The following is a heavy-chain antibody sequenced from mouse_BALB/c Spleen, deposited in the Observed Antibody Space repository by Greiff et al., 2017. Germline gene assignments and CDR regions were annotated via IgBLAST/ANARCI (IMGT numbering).Heavy chain of an antibody. J-gene: IGHJ3*01. CDR2: ISSGGSYT. CDR3: ARSFAY. Sequence: EVKLVESGGGLVKPGGSLKLSCAASGFTFSSYAMSWVRQTPEKRLEWVATISSGGSYTYYPDSVKGRFTISRDNAKNTLYLQMSSLRSEDTAMYYCARSFAYWGQGTLVTVSA. CDR1: GFTFSSYA. V-gene: IGHV5-9-3*01.